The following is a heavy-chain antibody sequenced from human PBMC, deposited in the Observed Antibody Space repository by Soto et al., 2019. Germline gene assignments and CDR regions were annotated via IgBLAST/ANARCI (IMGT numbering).Heavy chain of an antibody. J-gene: IGHJ6*03. D-gene: IGHD2-2*01. CDR2: IYYSGST. V-gene: IGHV4-59*01. CDR1: GGSISSYY. CDR3: ARAAACSSTSCYRPYYYYMDV. Sequence: SETLSLTCTVSGGSISSYYWSWIRQPPGKGLEWIGYIYYSGSTNYNPSLKSRVTISVDTSKNQFSLKLSSVTAANTAVYYCARAAACSSTSCYRPYYYYMDVWGKGTTVTVSS.